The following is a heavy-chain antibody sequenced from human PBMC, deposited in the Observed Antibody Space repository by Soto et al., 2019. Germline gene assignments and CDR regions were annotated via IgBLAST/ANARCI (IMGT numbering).Heavy chain of an antibody. CDR2: IYYSGST. CDR3: ARERSSYYDF. J-gene: IGHJ6*02. CDR1: GVSISSGDYY. D-gene: IGHD3-3*01. V-gene: IGHV4-30-4*01. Sequence: SLSRSGAVSGVSISSGDYYWSWIRQPPGKGLEWIGYIYYSGSTYYNPSLKSRVTISVDTSKNQFSLKLSSVTAADTAVYYCARERSSYYDFWSQGTKVTVSS.